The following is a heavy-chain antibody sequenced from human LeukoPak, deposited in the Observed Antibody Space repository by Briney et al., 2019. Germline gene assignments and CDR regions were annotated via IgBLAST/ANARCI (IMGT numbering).Heavy chain of an antibody. V-gene: IGHV4-34*01. J-gene: IGHJ5*02. Sequence: LRLSCAASGFTFSSYSMNWIRQPPGKGLEWIGEINHSGSTNYNPSLKSRVTISVDTSKNQFSLKLSSVTAADTAVYYCARRCYGSGSYWWGPWFDPWGQGTLVTVSS. D-gene: IGHD3-10*01. CDR2: INHSGST. CDR3: ARRCYGSGSYWWGPWFDP. CDR1: GFTFSSYS.